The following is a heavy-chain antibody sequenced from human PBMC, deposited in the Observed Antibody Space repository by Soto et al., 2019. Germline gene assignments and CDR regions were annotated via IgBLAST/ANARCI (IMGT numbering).Heavy chain of an antibody. D-gene: IGHD6-19*01. CDR1: GGSISSGYYY. CDR3: AREGIAGADAFDI. Sequence: SETLSLTCSVSGGSISSGYYYWSWIRQPPGKGLEWIGYIYYSGSTNYNPSLKSRVTISVDTSKNQFSLKLSSVTAADTAVYYCAREGIAGADAFDIWGQGTMVTVSS. J-gene: IGHJ3*02. V-gene: IGHV4-61*01. CDR2: IYYSGST.